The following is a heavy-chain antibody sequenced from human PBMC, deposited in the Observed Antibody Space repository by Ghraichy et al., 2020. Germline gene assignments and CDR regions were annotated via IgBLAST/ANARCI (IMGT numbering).Heavy chain of an antibody. CDR1: GFTFSSYS. V-gene: IGHV3-21*01. Sequence: LSLTCAASGFTFSSYSMNWVRQAPGKGLEWVSSISISSSYIYYADSVKGRFTISRDNAKNSLYLQMNSLRAEDTAVYYCSRGGGAGTPVLYHMDVWGRGTTVTVSS. CDR2: ISISSSYI. D-gene: IGHD6-19*01. J-gene: IGHJ6*02. CDR3: SRGGGAGTPVLYHMDV.